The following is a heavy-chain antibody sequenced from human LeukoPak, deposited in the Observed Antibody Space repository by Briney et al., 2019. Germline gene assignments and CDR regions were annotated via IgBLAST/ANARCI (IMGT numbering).Heavy chain of an antibody. Sequence: PGGSLRLSCAGSGFTFSSYAMSWVRQAPGKGLEWVSSLSGSGASAHYTDSVKGRFTISRDNSKNTLYLQMNGLRAEDTAVYYCAKDLVEMATIYWFDPWGQGTLVTVSS. CDR1: GFTFSSYA. CDR2: LSGSGASA. D-gene: IGHD5-24*01. V-gene: IGHV3-23*01. J-gene: IGHJ5*02. CDR3: AKDLVEMATIYWFDP.